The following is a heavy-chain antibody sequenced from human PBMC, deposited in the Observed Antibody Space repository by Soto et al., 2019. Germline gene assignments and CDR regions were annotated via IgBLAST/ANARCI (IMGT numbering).Heavy chain of an antibody. Sequence: SETLSLTCTVSGGSISSGGYYWSWIRQHPGKGLEWIGYIYYSGSTYYNPSLKSRVTISVDTSKNQFSLKLSPVTAADTAVYYCAREEACSGGSCYGWFDPWGQGTLVTVSS. CDR2: IYYSGST. CDR1: GGSISSGGYY. V-gene: IGHV4-31*03. CDR3: AREEACSGGSCYGWFDP. J-gene: IGHJ5*02. D-gene: IGHD2-15*01.